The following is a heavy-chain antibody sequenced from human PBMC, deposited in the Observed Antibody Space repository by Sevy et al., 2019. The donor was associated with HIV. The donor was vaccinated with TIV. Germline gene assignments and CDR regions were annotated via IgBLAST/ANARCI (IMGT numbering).Heavy chain of an antibody. CDR3: AIGLGVVVLVKANFDS. D-gene: IGHD3-3*01. J-gene: IGHJ4*02. V-gene: IGHV3-30*14. CDR1: AFTFSNYA. Sequence: GGSLRLSCAASAFTFSNYAMHWVRQAPAKGLEWVAIISFDGSTPYYAHSVKGQFIISKDNSKNTLYLQMNSLRAEYTATYYCAIGLGVVVLVKANFDSWVQRTHVTVSS. CDR2: ISFDGSTP.